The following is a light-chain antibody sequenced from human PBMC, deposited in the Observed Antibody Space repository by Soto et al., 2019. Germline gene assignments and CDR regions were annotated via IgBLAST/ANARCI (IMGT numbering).Light chain of an antibody. CDR1: EAVSSK. Sequence: IFMTQSPATLSGSLGGRATLSCRAREAVSSKLAWYQQKPGLPPSLVIYDASTRATGIPGRFSGSGSGKDCTLTISGLQSEDFASYYCQQYDTWPPGTFGQGPKMDI. J-gene: IGKJ1*01. V-gene: IGKV3-15*01. CDR3: QQYDTWPPGT. CDR2: DAS.